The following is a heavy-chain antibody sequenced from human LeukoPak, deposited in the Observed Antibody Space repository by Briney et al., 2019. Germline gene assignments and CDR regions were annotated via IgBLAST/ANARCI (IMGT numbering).Heavy chain of an antibody. CDR2: ISDDGSNT. CDR3: ARERDVGYCSSFTCHAPAY. CDR1: GFMFSSYA. Sequence: PGGSLRLSCEATGFMFSSYAMHWVRQAPGKGLEWLTVISDDGSNTYYADSVKGRFTISRDNSKNTVYLQMSSLKTEDTAVYFCARERDVGYCSSFTCHAPAYWGQGSLVTVSS. V-gene: IGHV3-30-3*01. J-gene: IGHJ4*02. D-gene: IGHD2-2*01.